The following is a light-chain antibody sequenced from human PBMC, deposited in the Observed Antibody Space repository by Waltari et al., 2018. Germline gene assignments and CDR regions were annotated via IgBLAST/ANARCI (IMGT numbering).Light chain of an antibody. J-gene: IGKJ1*01. V-gene: IGKV4-1*01. CDR2: WAS. CDR1: RNLLYSSNNRNY. Sequence: DIVMTQSPASLAVSLAERATINCKSGRNLLYSSNNRNYLAWYQQKPGQPPKRLIYWASTRESGVPDRFSGSGSETDFTLTISSLQAEDVAVYYCQQYYNTPWTFGQGTKVEAK. CDR3: QQYYNTPWT.